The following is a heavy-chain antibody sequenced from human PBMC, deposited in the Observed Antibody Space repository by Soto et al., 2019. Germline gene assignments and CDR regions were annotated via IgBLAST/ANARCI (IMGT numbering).Heavy chain of an antibody. CDR2: IWYDGSNK. D-gene: IGHD3-10*01. J-gene: IGHJ4*02. V-gene: IGHV3-33*01. Sequence: QVQLVESGGGVVQPGRSLRLSCAASGFTFSSYGMHWVRQAPGKGLEWVAVIWYDGSNKYYADSVKGRVTISRDNSKNTLYLQMNSLRAEDTAVYYCSRDRRGYFDYWGQGTLVTVSS. CDR3: SRDRRGYFDY. CDR1: GFTFSSYG.